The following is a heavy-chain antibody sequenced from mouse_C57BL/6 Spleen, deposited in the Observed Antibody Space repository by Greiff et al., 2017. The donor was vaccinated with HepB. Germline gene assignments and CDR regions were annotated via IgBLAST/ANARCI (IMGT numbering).Heavy chain of an antibody. J-gene: IGHJ4*01. CDR2: INYDGSST. CDR3: ARALSDFTIYYGNSYAMDY. V-gene: IGHV5-16*01. Sequence: EVKLVESEGGLVQPGSSMKLSCTASGFTFSDYYMAWVRQVPEKGLEWVANINYDGSSTYYLDSLKSRFIISRDNAKNILYLQMSSLKSEDTATYYCARALSDFTIYYGNSYAMDYWGQGTSVTVSS. D-gene: IGHD2-1*01. CDR1: GFTFSDYY.